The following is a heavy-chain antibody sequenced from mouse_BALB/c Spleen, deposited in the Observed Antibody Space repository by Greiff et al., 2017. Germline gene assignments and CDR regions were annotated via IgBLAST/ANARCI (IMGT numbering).Heavy chain of an antibody. J-gene: IGHJ2*01. CDR1: GFTFTDYY. CDR3: ARDGDYGSSPDY. V-gene: IGHV7-3*02. D-gene: IGHD1-1*01. CDR2: IRNKANGYTT. Sequence: EVQRVESGGGLVQPGGSLRLSCATSGFTFTDYYMSWVRQPPGKALEWLGFIRNKANGYTTEYSASVKGRFTISRDNSQSILYLQMNTLRAEDSATYYCARDGDYGSSPDYWGQGTTLTVSS.